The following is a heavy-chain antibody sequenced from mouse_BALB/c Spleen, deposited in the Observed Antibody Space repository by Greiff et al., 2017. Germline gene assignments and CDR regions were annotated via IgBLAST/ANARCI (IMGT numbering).Heavy chain of an antibody. CDR2: IWGGGST. D-gene: IGHD1-2*01. J-gene: IGHJ3*01. CDR1: GFPLTDYG. Sequence: VKLMESGPGLVAPSQSLSITCTVSGFPLTDYGVSWVRQPPGKGLEWLGVIWGGGSTYYNSALKSRLSISKDNSKSQVFLKMNSLQTEDTAMYYCAKLITTAIAEWGQGTLVTVSA. V-gene: IGHV2-6-5*01. CDR3: AKLITTAIAE.